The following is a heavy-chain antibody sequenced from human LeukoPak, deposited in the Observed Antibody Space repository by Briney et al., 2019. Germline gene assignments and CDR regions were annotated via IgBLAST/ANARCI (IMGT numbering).Heavy chain of an antibody. V-gene: IGHV1-2*02. CDR2: INPKSGAT. D-gene: IGHD1-26*01. CDR1: GYTFTGYY. Sequence: GSSVTVSCKASGYTFTGYYIHCVRQPPGQGGEGVGWINPKSGATTSAQKFQGRVTLTRDAYLSTAYMEMSTLRSDDTAVYYCARAANAGPTTGLFDYWGLGTLVTVSS. J-gene: IGHJ4*02. CDR3: ARAANAGPTTGLFDY.